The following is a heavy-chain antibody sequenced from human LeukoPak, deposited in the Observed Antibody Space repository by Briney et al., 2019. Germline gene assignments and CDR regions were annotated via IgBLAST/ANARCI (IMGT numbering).Heavy chain of an antibody. J-gene: IGHJ4*02. Sequence: GSLRLSCAASGFTFSSYSMNWVRQAPGKGLEWIGSIYYSGSTYYNPSLKSRVTISVDTSKNQFSLKLNSVTAADTAVYYCARSQSNSFPYSFDYWGQGTLVTVSS. CDR1: GFTFSSYS. D-gene: IGHD4-11*01. CDR2: IYYSGST. V-gene: IGHV4-39*07. CDR3: ARSQSNSFPYSFDY.